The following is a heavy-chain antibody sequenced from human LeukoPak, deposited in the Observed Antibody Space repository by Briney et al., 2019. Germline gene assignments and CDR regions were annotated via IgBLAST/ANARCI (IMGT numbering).Heavy chain of an antibody. J-gene: IGHJ3*02. Sequence: SETLSLTCTASGGSISTSSYFWGWIRQPPGKGLEWIGSIYYSGITFYNPSLKSRLTISVDTSKNQFSLKLTSVTAADTAVYYCARPLDTTFFNAFDIWGQGTMVTVSS. CDR1: GGSISTSSYF. CDR2: IYYSGIT. D-gene: IGHD2/OR15-2a*01. V-gene: IGHV4-39*01. CDR3: ARPLDTTFFNAFDI.